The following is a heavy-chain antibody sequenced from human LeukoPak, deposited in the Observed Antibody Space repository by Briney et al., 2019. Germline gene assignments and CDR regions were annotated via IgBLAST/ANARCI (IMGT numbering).Heavy chain of an antibody. J-gene: IGHJ4*02. CDR2: IRYDGSNK. CDR3: ARVGKQQLEYFDY. V-gene: IGHV3-30*02. Sequence: GGSLRLSCAASGFTFSSYGMHWVRQAPGKGLEWVAFIRYDGSNKYYADSVKGRFTISRDNAKNSLYLQMNSLRAEDTAVYYCARVGKQQLEYFDYWGQGTLVTVSS. D-gene: IGHD6-13*01. CDR1: GFTFSSYG.